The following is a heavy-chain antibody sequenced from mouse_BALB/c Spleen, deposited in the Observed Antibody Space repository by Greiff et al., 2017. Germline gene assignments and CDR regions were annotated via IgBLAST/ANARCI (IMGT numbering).Heavy chain of an antibody. CDR2: ISSGGSYT. Sequence: EVQLVESGGGLVKPGGSLKLSCAASGFTFSSYAMSWVRQSPEKRLEWVAEISSGGSYTYYPDTVTGRFTISRDNAKNTLYLEMSSLRSEDTAMYYCARVGLWYFDVWGAGTTVTVSS. V-gene: IGHV5-9-4*01. CDR3: ARVGLWYFDV. D-gene: IGHD4-1*01. CDR1: GFTFSSYA. J-gene: IGHJ1*01.